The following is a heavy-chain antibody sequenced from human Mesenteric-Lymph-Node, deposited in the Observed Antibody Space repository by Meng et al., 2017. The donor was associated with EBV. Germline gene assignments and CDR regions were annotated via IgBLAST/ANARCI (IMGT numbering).Heavy chain of an antibody. CDR1: GDSVSSNSVG. Sequence: GQLQPAGPVLVKPSHTPSLTLAISGDSVSSNSVGWAWIRQSPSRGLEWLGRTYYRSKWYNDYALSVESRITMNPDTSKNQFSLQLNSVTPDDTALYYCARAVAGKGTYDSWGQGTLVTVSS. CDR3: ARAVAGKGTYDS. D-gene: IGHD6-19*01. V-gene: IGHV6-1*01. CDR2: TYYRSKWYN. J-gene: IGHJ4*02.